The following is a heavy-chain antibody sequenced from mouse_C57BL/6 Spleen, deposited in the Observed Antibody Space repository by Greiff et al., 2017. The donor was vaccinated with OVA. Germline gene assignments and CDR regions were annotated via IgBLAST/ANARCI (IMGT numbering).Heavy chain of an antibody. Sequence: EVQLQQSGPELVKPGASVKISCKASGYSFTGYYMNWVKQSPEKSLEWIGEINPSTGGTTYNQKFKAKATLTVDKSSSTAYLQLKRLTSEDAAVYYCARSDSAGYVFAYWGQGTLLTVSA. J-gene: IGHJ3*01. CDR3: ARSDSAGYVFAY. CDR1: GYSFTGYY. D-gene: IGHD3-2*02. V-gene: IGHV1-42*01. CDR2: INPSTGGT.